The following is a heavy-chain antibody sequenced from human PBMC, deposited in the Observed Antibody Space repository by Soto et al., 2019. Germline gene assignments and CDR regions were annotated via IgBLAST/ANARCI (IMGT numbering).Heavy chain of an antibody. V-gene: IGHV3-30*18. J-gene: IGHJ6*02. CDR1: GFTFSSYG. D-gene: IGHD3-10*01. CDR2: ISYDGSNK. Sequence: GGSLRLSCAASGFTFSSYGMHWVRQAPGKGLEWVAVISYDGSNKYYADSVKGRFTISRDNSKNTLYLQMNSLRAEDTAVDYCAKAYGSGSQKPYYYYGMDVWGQGTTVTVSS. CDR3: AKAYGSGSQKPYYYYGMDV.